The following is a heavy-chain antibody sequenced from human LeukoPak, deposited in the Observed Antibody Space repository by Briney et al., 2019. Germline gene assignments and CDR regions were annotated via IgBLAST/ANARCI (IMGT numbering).Heavy chain of an antibody. CDR3: ARDGYNSGWYYFDY. V-gene: IGHV3-7*01. CDR2: IKQDGSEK. J-gene: IGHJ4*02. Sequence: PGGSLRLSCAASGFTFSSYGMHWVRQAPGKGLEWVANIKQDGSEKYYVDSVKGRFTISRDNAKNSLYLQMNSLRAEDTAVYYCARDGYNSGWYYFDYWGQGTLVTVSS. D-gene: IGHD6-19*01. CDR1: GFTFSSYG.